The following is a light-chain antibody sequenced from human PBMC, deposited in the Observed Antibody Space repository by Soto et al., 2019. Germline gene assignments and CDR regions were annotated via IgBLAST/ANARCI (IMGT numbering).Light chain of an antibody. J-gene: IGKJ3*01. CDR1: QSVSSRN. V-gene: IGKV3-20*01. CDR2: GAG. CDR3: QQYGSSPFT. Sequence: EIVLTQSQGPLSLSPGKGVTLSCTASQSVSSRNLAWYQQKPGQAPRLLIYGAGSRAGGIPDRFRGSWSVTFFSLTISRLETEDSAMYYCQQYGSSPFTFGSGTKVEIK.